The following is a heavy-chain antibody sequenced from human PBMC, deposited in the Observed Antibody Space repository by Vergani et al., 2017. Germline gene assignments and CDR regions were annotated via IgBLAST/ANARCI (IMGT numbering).Heavy chain of an antibody. CDR1: GGSISSYY. J-gene: IGHJ1*01. V-gene: IGHV4-59*01. CDR2: IYYSGST. Sequence: QAQLQESGPGLVKPSETLSLTCTVSGGSISSYYWSWIRQPPGKGLEWIGYIYYSGSTNYNPSLKSRVTISVDTSKNQFSLKLSSVTAADTAVYYCARVYCGGDCYFQHWGQGTLVTVSS. CDR3: ARVYCGGDCYFQH. D-gene: IGHD2-21*02.